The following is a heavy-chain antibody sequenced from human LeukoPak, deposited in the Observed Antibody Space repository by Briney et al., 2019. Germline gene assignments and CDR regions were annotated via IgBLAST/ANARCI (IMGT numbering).Heavy chain of an antibody. CDR1: GDSVSSNSAA. CDR2: TYYRSKRNN. V-gene: IGHV6-1*01. Sequence: SQTLSLTCAISGDSVSSNSAAWNWIRQSPSRGLEWLGRTYYRSKRNNDYAVSVKSRIAINPDTSKNQFSLQLNSVTPEDTAVYYCAREPSSVTGMLFDYWGQGTLVTVSS. CDR3: AREPSSVTGMLFDY. D-gene: IGHD6-19*01. J-gene: IGHJ4*02.